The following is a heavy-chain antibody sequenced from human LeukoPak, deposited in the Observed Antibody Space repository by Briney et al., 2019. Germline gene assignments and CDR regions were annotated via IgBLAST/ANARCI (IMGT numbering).Heavy chain of an antibody. D-gene: IGHD3-9*01. V-gene: IGHV4-59*01. J-gene: IGHJ4*02. CDR3: ARVGEDYDILTDKKYYFDY. CDR2: IYYSGST. CDR1: GGSISSYY. Sequence: SETLSLTCTVSGGSISSYYWSWIRQPPGKGLEWIGYIYYSGSTNYSPSLKSRVTISVDTSKNQFSLKLSSVTAADTAVYYCARVGEDYDILTDKKYYFDYWGQGTLVTVSS.